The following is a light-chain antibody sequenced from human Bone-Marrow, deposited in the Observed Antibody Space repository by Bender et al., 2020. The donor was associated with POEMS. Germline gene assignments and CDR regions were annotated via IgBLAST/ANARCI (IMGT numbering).Light chain of an antibody. V-gene: IGLV2-14*02. J-gene: IGLJ2*01. CDR2: EVR. CDR1: SSDVGNYNL. CDR3: AAWDDSLNEGV. Sequence: QSALTQPASLSGSPGQSITISCTGTSSDVGNYNLVSWYQHQPGRAPKFLIYEVRKRPSGVSNRFSGSKSGYTASLAVNGLQSEDEADYYCAAWDDSLNEGVFGGGTKLTVL.